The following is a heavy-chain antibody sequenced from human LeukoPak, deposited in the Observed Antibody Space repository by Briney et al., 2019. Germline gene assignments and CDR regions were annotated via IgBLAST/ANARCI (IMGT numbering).Heavy chain of an antibody. V-gene: IGHV1-18*04. Sequence: ASVKVSCKASGYTFTGYYMHWVRQAPGQGLEWMGWISAYNGNTNYAQKLQGRVTMTTDTSTSTAYMELRSLRSDDTAVYYCARGVGATHFDYWGQGTLVTVSS. D-gene: IGHD1-26*01. CDR1: GYTFTGYY. CDR2: ISAYNGNT. J-gene: IGHJ4*02. CDR3: ARGVGATHFDY.